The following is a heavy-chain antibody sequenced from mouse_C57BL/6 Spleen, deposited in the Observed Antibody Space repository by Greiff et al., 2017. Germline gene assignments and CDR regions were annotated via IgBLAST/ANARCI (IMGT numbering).Heavy chain of an antibody. J-gene: IGHJ1*03. Sequence: EVQLEESEGGLVQPGSSMKLSCTASGFTFSDYYMAWVRQVPEKGLEWVANINYDGSSTYYLDSLKSRFIISRDNAKNILYLQMSSLKSEDTATYYCAREHFDVWGTGTTVTVSS. V-gene: IGHV5-16*01. CDR3: AREHFDV. CDR2: INYDGSST. CDR1: GFTFSDYY.